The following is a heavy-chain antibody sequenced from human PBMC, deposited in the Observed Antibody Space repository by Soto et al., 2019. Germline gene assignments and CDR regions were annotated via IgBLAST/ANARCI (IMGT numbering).Heavy chain of an antibody. CDR1: GGSVSSESHY. V-gene: IGHV4-61*01. D-gene: IGHD3-3*01. Sequence: AKTLSLTCTVSGGSVSSESHYWSWIRQTPGKGLEWMEYIYYTGSTNYNPSLKGRVTMSVDTSRDQVSLRLRSVTRADTAAYYCARDQYDFRSGSYYYAMEVWGQGTKVTVSS. CDR3: ARDQYDFRSGSYYYAMEV. CDR2: IYYTGST. J-gene: IGHJ6*02.